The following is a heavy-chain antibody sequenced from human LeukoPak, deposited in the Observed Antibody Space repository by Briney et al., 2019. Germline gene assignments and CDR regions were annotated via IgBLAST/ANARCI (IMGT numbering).Heavy chain of an antibody. CDR3: ARDAVITFGGTRGWFDP. D-gene: IGHD3-16*01. Sequence: ASVRVSCTASGYTFNSYGISWVRQAPGQGLEWVGWISGYSGDTNYAQKIQGRVTMTTDTSTSTAYMELRSLRSDDTAVYYCARDAVITFGGTRGWFDPWGQGTLVIVSS. J-gene: IGHJ5*02. CDR1: GYTFNSYG. CDR2: ISGYSGDT. V-gene: IGHV1-18*01.